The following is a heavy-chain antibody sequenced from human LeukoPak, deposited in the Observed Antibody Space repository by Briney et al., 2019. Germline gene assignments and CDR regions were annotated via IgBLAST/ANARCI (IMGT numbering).Heavy chain of an antibody. CDR3: ARDKTFEVVNFFDY. V-gene: IGHV4-39*07. CDR1: GGSISSGSYY. J-gene: IGHJ4*02. D-gene: IGHD3-3*01. CDR2: IYYSGST. Sequence: SETLSLTCTVSGGSISSGSYYWGWIRQPPGKGLEWIGSIYYSGSTYYNPSLKTRITVSLDTSKNQFSLKLSSVTAADTAVYYCARDKTFEVVNFFDYWGQGTLVTVSS.